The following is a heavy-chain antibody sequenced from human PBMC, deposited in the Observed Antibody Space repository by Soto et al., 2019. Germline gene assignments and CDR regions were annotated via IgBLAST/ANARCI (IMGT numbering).Heavy chain of an antibody. CDR3: ARSPITIFGVVTNYYYGMDV. J-gene: IGHJ6*02. CDR2: IYHSGST. D-gene: IGHD3-3*01. Sequence: KTSETLSLTCAVSGGSISSSNWWSWVRQPPGKGLEWIGEIYHSGSTNYNPSLKSRVTISVDKPKNQFSLKLSSVTAADTAVYYCARSPITIFGVVTNYYYGMDVWGQGTTVTVSS. V-gene: IGHV4-4*02. CDR1: GGSISSSNW.